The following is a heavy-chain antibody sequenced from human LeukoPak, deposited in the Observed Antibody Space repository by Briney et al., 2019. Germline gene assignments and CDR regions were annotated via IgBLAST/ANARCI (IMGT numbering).Heavy chain of an antibody. J-gene: IGHJ4*02. CDR2: IYSSGST. D-gene: IGHD6-13*01. CDR3: ARGAAATY. CDR1: GGSISRYY. Sequence: SETLSLTCTVSGGSISRYYWSWIRQPPGKGLEWIGYIYSSGSTNYNPSLKSRVTISVDTSKNQFSLKLSSVTAADTAVYYCARGAAATYWGQGTLVTVSS. V-gene: IGHV4-59*01.